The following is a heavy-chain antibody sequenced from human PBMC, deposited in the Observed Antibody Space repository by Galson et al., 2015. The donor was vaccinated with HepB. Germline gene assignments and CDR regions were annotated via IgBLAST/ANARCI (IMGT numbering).Heavy chain of an antibody. V-gene: IGHV3-30-3*01. CDR1: GFTFSFSW. CDR3: ARDSAWGYSDY. Sequence: CAVSGFTFSFSWMTWVRQAPGKGLDWVAVLSYDETKTYYADSVKGRFTVSRDNSKYTLYLQMNSLRPEDTAVYYCARDSAWGYSDYWGQGTLVTVSS. CDR2: LSYDETKT. D-gene: IGHD3-16*01. J-gene: IGHJ4*02.